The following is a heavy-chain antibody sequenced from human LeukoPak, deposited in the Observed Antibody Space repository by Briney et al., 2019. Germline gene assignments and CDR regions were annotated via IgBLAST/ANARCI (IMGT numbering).Heavy chain of an antibody. CDR3: ARHENWNFPY. D-gene: IGHD1-7*01. CDR2: INPDGSGK. Sequence: GGSLRLSCAASGFTFSSYWMTWVCQAPGKGLEWVANINPDGSGKDYVDSVKGRFTISRENAKNSLYLQMNSLRAEDTAVYYCARHENWNFPYWGQGTLVTVSS. V-gene: IGHV3-7*01. CDR1: GFTFSSYW. J-gene: IGHJ4*02.